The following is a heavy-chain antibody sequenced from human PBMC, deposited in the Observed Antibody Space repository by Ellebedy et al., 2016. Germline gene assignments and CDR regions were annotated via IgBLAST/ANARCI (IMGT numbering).Heavy chain of an antibody. Sequence: GESLKISCAASGFMFRSYAVSWVRQAPGKGLEWVSSIGGSGAGTYYADSVNGRFSISRDNSKNTVYLQMNNVRVEDTAVYYCANDEGYSGFVNYFDYWGQGTLVTVSS. CDR3: ANDEGYSGFVNYFDY. D-gene: IGHD5-12*01. J-gene: IGHJ4*02. CDR1: GFMFRSYA. CDR2: IGGSGAGT. V-gene: IGHV3-23*01.